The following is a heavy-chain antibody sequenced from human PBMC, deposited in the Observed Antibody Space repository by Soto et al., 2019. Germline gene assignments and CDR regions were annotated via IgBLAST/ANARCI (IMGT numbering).Heavy chain of an antibody. Sequence: GESLKISGKGSGYSFTSYWISWVRQMPWKGLEWVGRIDPSDSYTNYSPSVQGHVTISADRSISTAYLQWSSLKASDTAMYYCAGLKSDCGYGIDVWGQGTMITLSS. CDR3: AGLKSDCGYGIDV. D-gene: IGHD1-26*01. V-gene: IGHV5-10-1*01. J-gene: IGHJ6*02. CDR1: GYSFTSYW. CDR2: IDPSDSYT.